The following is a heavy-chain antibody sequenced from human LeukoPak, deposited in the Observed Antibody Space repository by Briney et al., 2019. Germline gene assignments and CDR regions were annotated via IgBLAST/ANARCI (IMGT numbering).Heavy chain of an antibody. J-gene: IGHJ4*02. D-gene: IGHD2-15*01. V-gene: IGHV3-21*01. CDR3: ARLYCSGGTCYFDY. Sequence: GGSLRLSCAASGFTFSSYAMNWVRQAPGKGLEWVSSISFRSTYIYYADSVKGRFTISRDNAKKSLYLQMNSLRAEDTAVYYCARLYCSGGTCYFDYWGQGTLVTVSS. CDR1: GFTFSSYA. CDR2: ISFRSTYI.